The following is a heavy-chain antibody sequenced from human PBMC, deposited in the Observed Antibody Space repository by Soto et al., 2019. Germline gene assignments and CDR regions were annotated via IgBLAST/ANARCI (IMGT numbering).Heavy chain of an antibody. CDR3: AGHVEGLTRFDY. J-gene: IGHJ4*02. V-gene: IGHV4-31*03. CDR1: GGSISSGGYY. CDR2: IYYSGST. Sequence: SETLSLTCTVSGGSISSGGYYWSWIRQHPGKGLEWIGYIYYSGSTYYNPSLKSRVTISVDTSKNQFSLKLSSVTAADTAVYYCAGHVEGLTRFDYWGQGTLVTVSS. D-gene: IGHD1-1*01.